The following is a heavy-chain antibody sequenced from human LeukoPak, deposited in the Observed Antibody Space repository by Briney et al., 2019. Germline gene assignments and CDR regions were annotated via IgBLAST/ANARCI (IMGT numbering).Heavy chain of an antibody. CDR3: ASDSSGYFGP. CDR2: ISNTGSDK. CDR1: GFTFSDYY. D-gene: IGHD3-22*01. Sequence: GGSLRLSCAASGFTFSDYYMNWLRQAPGRGLEWVSYISNTGSDKYYVDSVKGRFPISRDNAKNSVYLEMNSLRAEDTAVYYCASDSSGYFGPWGQGTLVTVSS. J-gene: IGHJ5*02. V-gene: IGHV3-11*01.